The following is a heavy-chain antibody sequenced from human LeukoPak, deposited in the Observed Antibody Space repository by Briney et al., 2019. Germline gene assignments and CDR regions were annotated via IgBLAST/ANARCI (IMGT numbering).Heavy chain of an antibody. CDR1: GFTFSSYA. Sequence: GGSLRLSCAASGFTFSSYAMHWVRQAPGKGLEWVAVISYDGSNKYYADSVKGRFTISRDNSKNTLYLQMNSLRAEDTAVYYCARDGDPRVWGLLVYWGQGTLVTVSS. J-gene: IGHJ4*02. V-gene: IGHV3-30-3*01. CDR3: ARDGDPRVWGLLVY. CDR2: ISYDGSNK. D-gene: IGHD1-26*01.